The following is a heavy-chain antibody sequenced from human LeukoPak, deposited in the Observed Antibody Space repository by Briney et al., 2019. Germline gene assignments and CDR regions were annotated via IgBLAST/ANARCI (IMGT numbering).Heavy chain of an antibody. CDR3: ARESVYSGYDLDY. CDR1: GGSISSGDYY. J-gene: IGHJ4*02. Sequence: PSETLSLTCTVSGGSISSGDYYWSWIRQPPGKGLEWIGYIYYSGSTYYNPSLKSRVTISVDTSKNQFSLKLSSVTAADTAVYYCARESVYSGYDLDYWGQGTLITVSS. D-gene: IGHD5-12*01. CDR2: IYYSGST. V-gene: IGHV4-30-4*01.